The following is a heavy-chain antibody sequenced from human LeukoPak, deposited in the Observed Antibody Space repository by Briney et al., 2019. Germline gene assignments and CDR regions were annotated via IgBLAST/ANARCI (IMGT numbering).Heavy chain of an antibody. D-gene: IGHD3-22*01. Sequence: SVKVSCKASGGTFSSYAISWVRQAPGQGLEWMGGIIPIFGTANYAQKFQGRVTITTDESTSTAYMELSSLRSEDTAVYYCAQRGFDSSGYYYLAFDIWGQGTMVTVSS. J-gene: IGHJ3*02. CDR3: AQRGFDSSGYYYLAFDI. CDR2: IIPIFGTA. CDR1: GGTFSSYA. V-gene: IGHV1-69*05.